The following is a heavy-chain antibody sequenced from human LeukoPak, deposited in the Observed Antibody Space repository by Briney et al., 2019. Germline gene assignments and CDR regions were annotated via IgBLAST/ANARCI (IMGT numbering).Heavy chain of an antibody. J-gene: IGHJ5*02. Sequence: SETLSLTCIVSGGSISSYYWSWIRQPPGKGLEWIGYIYSRGSTNYNPSLKSRVTISVDTSKNQFSLKLNSVTAADTAVYYCARGGDYSDYILRWFDPWGQGTLVSVSS. CDR1: GGSISSYY. V-gene: IGHV4-59*01. CDR2: IYSRGST. CDR3: ARGGDYSDYILRWFDP. D-gene: IGHD4-11*01.